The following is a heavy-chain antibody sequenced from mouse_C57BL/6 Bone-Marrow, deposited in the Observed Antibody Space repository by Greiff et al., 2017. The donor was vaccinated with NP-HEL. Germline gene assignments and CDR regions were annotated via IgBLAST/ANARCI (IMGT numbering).Heavy chain of an antibody. CDR3: ARGIYYYGSSYDYFDY. J-gene: IGHJ2*01. CDR1: GYTFTSYW. Sequence: QVQLQQSGAELAKPGASVKLSCKASGYTFTSYWMHWVKQRPGQGLEWIGYINPSSGYTKYNQKFKDKATLTVDKSSSTAYMQLSSLTSEDSAVYYCARGIYYYGSSYDYFDYWGQGTTLTVSS. CDR2: INPSSGYT. D-gene: IGHD1-1*01. V-gene: IGHV1-7*01.